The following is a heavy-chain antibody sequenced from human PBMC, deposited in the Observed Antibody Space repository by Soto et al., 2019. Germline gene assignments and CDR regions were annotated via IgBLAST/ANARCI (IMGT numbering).Heavy chain of an antibody. CDR3: AKVHGSGNYHNFPDY. Sequence: GSLRLSCAASGFTFSSYAIGWVRQAPGKGLEWVSLISGSGGSTYYADSVKGRFTISRDNSKNTLYLQMSSLRAEDTAVYYCAKVHGSGNYHNFPDYWGQGTLVTVSS. V-gene: IGHV3-23*01. J-gene: IGHJ4*02. CDR1: GFTFSSYA. CDR2: ISGSGGST. D-gene: IGHD3-10*01.